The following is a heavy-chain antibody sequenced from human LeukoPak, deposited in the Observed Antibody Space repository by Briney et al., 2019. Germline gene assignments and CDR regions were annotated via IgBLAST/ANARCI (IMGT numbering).Heavy chain of an antibody. CDR2: ISYDGSNK. CDR3: ARGVRSSGYCYPGYFDY. D-gene: IGHD3-22*01. V-gene: IGHV3-30*01. Sequence: PGGSLRLSCAASGFTFSSYAMHWVRQAPGKGLEWVAVISYDGSNKYYADSVKGRFTISRDNSKNTLYLQMNSLRAEDTAVYYCARGVRSSGYCYPGYFDYWGQGTLVTVSS. J-gene: IGHJ4*02. CDR1: GFTFSSYA.